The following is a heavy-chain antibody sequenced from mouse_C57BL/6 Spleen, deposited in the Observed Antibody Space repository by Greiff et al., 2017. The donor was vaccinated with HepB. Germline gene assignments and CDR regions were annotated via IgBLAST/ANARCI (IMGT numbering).Heavy chain of an antibody. Sequence: EVQLQESGPGMVKPSQSLSLTCTVTGYSITSGYDWHWIRHFPGNKLEWMGYISYSGSTNYNPSLKSRISITHDTSKNHFFLKLNSVTTEDTATYYCARDHYGSTPWFAYWGQGTLVTVSA. CDR1: GYSITSGYD. V-gene: IGHV3-1*01. J-gene: IGHJ3*01. CDR3: ARDHYGSTPWFAY. CDR2: ISYSGST. D-gene: IGHD1-1*01.